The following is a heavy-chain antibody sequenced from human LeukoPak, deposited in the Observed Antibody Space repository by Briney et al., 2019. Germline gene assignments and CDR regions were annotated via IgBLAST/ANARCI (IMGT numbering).Heavy chain of an antibody. CDR2: ISTSGGST. J-gene: IGHJ4*02. CDR3: AKGGGYDFWSGYYNDY. CDR1: GFTFSRYW. D-gene: IGHD3-3*01. Sequence: GGSLRLSCVGSGFTFSRYWLSWVRQAPGKGLEWVSTISTSGGSTYSADSVKGRFIISRDNSKNTLYLQMASLRAEDTAVYYCAKGGGYDFWSGYYNDYWGQGTLVTVSS. V-gene: IGHV3-23*01.